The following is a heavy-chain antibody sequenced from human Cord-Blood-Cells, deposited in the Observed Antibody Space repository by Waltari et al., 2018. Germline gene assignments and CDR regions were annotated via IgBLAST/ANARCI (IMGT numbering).Heavy chain of an antibody. J-gene: IGHJ4*02. V-gene: IGHV1-46*01. CDR3: ARVNQPNYDSSGYYFDY. Sequence: SGAEVKKPGASVKVPCKASGYTFTSYYMHWVRQAPGQGLEWMGIINPSGGSTSYAQKFQGRVTMTRDTSTSTVYMELSSLRSEDTAVYYCARVNQPNYDSSGYYFDYWGQGTLVTVSS. CDR2: INPSGGST. CDR1: GYTFTSYY. D-gene: IGHD3-22*01.